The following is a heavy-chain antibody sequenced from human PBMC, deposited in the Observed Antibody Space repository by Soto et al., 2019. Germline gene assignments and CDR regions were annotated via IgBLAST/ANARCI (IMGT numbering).Heavy chain of an antibody. D-gene: IGHD3-3*01. CDR1: GFTFSTFT. Sequence: VESGGGLVKPGGSLRLSCAASGFTFSTFTLNWVRQAPGKGLEWVSSISTSGDSTYYEDSVRGRFTISRDNARASLFLQMDSLRADDTVMYYCTRDGVPLWGQGTMVTVSS. CDR2: ISTSGDST. CDR3: TRDGVPL. J-gene: IGHJ3*01. V-gene: IGHV3-21*01.